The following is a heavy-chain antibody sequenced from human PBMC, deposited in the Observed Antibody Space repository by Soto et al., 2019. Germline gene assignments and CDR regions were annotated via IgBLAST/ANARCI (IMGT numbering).Heavy chain of an antibody. CDR2: IDWDDDK. CDR1: GFSLSTSGMC. V-gene: IGHV2-70*01. J-gene: IGHJ4*02. CDR3: AREVVAATRNYFDY. D-gene: IGHD2-15*01. Sequence: SGPYAGEPTQTLTLTCTFSGFSLSTSGMCVSWIRQPPGKALEWLALIDWDDDKYYSTSLKTRLTISKDTSKNQVVLTMTNMDPVDTATYYCAREVVAATRNYFDYWGQGTLVTVS.